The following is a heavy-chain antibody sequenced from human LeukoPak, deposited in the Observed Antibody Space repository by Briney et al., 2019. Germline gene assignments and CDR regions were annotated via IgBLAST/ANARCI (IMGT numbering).Heavy chain of an antibody. CDR1: GGSISSGGYY. Sequence: SQTLSLTCTVSGGSISSGGYYWSWIRQPPGKGLEWIGYIYHSGSTYYNPSLKSRVTISVDRSKNQFSLKLSSVTAADTAVYYCARDPDYGDPRVPFAYWGQGTLVTVSS. CDR3: ARDPDYGDPRVPFAY. J-gene: IGHJ4*02. V-gene: IGHV4-30-2*01. CDR2: IYHSGST. D-gene: IGHD4-17*01.